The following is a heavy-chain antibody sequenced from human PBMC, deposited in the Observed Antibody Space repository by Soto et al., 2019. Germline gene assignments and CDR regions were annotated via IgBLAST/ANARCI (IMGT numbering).Heavy chain of an antibody. CDR1: GLTVSTSY. D-gene: IGHD3-10*01. CDR2: LYRGGST. CDR3: ARDSELHTGMDV. V-gene: IGHV3-53*02. Sequence: EVQLVETGGGLIQPGGSLGLSCAASGLTVSTSYMNWVRQAPGKGLEWVSVLYRGGSTYYADSVQGRFSISRDNSKNTLYLQMSSLRAEDTAVYYCARDSELHTGMDVWGQGTTVTVSS. J-gene: IGHJ6*02.